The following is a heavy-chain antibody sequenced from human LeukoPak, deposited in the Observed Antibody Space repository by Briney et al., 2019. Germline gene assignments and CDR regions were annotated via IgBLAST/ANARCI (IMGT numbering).Heavy chain of an antibody. CDR3: ARTGGYSGYDTPDY. V-gene: IGHV1-2*02. D-gene: IGHD5-12*01. Sequence: ASVKVSCKASGYTFTGYYMHLVRQAPGQGLEWMGWINPNSGGTNYAQKFQGRVTMTRDTSISTAYMELSRLRSDDTAVYYCARTGGYSGYDTPDYWGQGTLVTVSS. J-gene: IGHJ4*02. CDR2: INPNSGGT. CDR1: GYTFTGYY.